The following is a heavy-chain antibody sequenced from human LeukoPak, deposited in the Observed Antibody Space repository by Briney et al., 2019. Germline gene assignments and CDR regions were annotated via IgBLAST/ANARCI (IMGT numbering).Heavy chain of an antibody. CDR2: ISWNSGST. Sequence: GGSLRLSCAASGFTFGDYAMHWVRQAPGKGLEWVSGISWNSGSTDYADSVKGRFTISKDNAKNSLYLQMNSLTAEDTALYYCAKDIEGSGSYYSNYWGQGTLVTVSS. D-gene: IGHD3-10*01. CDR1: GFTFGDYA. V-gene: IGHV3-9*01. CDR3: AKDIEGSGSYYSNY. J-gene: IGHJ4*02.